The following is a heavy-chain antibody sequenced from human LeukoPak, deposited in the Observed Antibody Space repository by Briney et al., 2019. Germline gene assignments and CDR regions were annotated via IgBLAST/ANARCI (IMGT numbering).Heavy chain of an antibody. CDR2: INHSGST. CDR3: ARDRNPNWGSSKAFDI. V-gene: IGHV4-34*01. CDR1: GESFSGYY. J-gene: IGHJ3*02. Sequence: SETLSLTCAVYGESFSGYYWSWIRQPPGKGLEWIGEINHSGSTNYNPSLKSRATMSIDTTKNQFSLKLSSVTAADTAVYYCARDRNPNWGSSKAFDIWGQGTMVTVSS. D-gene: IGHD7-27*01.